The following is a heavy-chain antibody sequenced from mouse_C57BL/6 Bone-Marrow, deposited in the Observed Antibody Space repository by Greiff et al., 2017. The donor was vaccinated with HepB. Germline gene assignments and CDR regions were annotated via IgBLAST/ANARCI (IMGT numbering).Heavy chain of an antibody. CDR3: ARGTTVNV. J-gene: IGHJ1*03. V-gene: IGHV1-55*01. CDR1: GYTFTSYW. Sequence: QVQLQQPGAELVKPGASVKMSCKASGYTFTSYWLTWVKQRPGQGLEWIGDIYPGSGSTNYNEKFKSKATLTVATSSSTAYMQLSSLTSEDSAVYYGARGTTVNVWGTGTTVTVSS. D-gene: IGHD1-1*01. CDR2: IYPGSGST.